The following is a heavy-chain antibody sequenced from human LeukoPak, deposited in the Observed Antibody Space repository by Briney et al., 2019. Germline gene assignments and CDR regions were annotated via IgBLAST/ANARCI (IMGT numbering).Heavy chain of an antibody. CDR2: INHSGST. D-gene: IGHD2-2*02. Sequence: SETLSLTCAVYGGSFSGYYWSWIRRPPGKGLEWIGEINHSGSTNYNPSLKSRVTISVDTSKNQFSLKLSSVTAADTAVYYCARVSIAPLYDYWGQGTLVTVSS. CDR1: GGSFSGYY. J-gene: IGHJ4*02. CDR3: ARVSIAPLYDY. V-gene: IGHV4-34*01.